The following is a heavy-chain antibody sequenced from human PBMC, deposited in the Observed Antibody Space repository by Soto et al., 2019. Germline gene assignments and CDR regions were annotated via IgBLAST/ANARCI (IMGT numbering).Heavy chain of an antibody. CDR2: IYYSGST. CDR3: ARAYGDYDHYDS. CDR1: GGSFSVSDCY. D-gene: IGHD4-17*01. V-gene: IGHV4-30-4*01. Sequence: QVQLQESGPGLVKPSQTLSLTCTVSGGSFSVSDCYWTCIRQPPGKGLEWIGYIYYSGSTCYNPSLSGRVTISVDRSKGQFSLELSSVTAEDTAVYYCARAYGDYDHYDSWGQGTLVTVPS. J-gene: IGHJ4*02.